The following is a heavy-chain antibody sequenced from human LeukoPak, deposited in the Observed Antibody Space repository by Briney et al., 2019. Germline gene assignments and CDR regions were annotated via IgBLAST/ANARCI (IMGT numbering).Heavy chain of an antibody. CDR2: INHSGST. CDR3: ARKGSITMVRGVIGYFDY. J-gene: IGHJ4*02. CDR1: GGSFSGYY. D-gene: IGHD3-10*01. Sequence: SETLSPTCAVYGGSFSGYYWSWIRQPPGKGLEWIGEINHSGSTNYNPSLKSRVTISVDTSKNQFSLKLSSVTAADTAVYYCARKGSITMVRGVIGYFDYWGQGTLVTVSS. V-gene: IGHV4-34*01.